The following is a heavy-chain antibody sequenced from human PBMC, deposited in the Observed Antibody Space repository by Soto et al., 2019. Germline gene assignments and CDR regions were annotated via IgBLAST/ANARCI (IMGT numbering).Heavy chain of an antibody. CDR1: GFTFRSYV. J-gene: IGHJ1*01. V-gene: IGHV3-30*13. D-gene: IGHD3-16*01. CDR2: TSHDGSDK. CDR3: ARWGTTGGLDV. Sequence: QVQLVESGGGVVQPGTSLRVSCVGSGFTFRSYVIHWVRQAPGKGLEWVALTSHDGSDKYYGDSVRGRFTIYRDNSRNRVDLQMDSLRREDTALYYCARWGTTGGLDVWGQGTLVSVSS.